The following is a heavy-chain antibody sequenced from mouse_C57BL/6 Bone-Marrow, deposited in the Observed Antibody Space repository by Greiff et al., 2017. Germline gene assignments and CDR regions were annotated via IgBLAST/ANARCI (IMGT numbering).Heavy chain of an antibody. CDR3: TRRGRHWYFDV. J-gene: IGHJ1*03. CDR2: ISSGGDYI. CDR1: GFTFSSYA. V-gene: IGHV5-9-1*02. D-gene: IGHD1-1*01. Sequence: DVKLVESGEGLVKPGGSLKPSCAASGFTFSSYAMSWVRQTPEKRLEWVAYISSGGDYIYYADTVKGRFTISRDNARNTLYLQRSSLKSEDTAMYYCTRRGRHWYFDVWGTGTTVTVSS.